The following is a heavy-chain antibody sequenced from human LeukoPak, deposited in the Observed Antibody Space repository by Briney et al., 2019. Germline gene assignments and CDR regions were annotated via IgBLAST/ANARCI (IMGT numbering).Heavy chain of an antibody. Sequence: GGSLRLSCAASGFTFSSYSMNWVRQAPGKGLEWVSAISSSSSYIHYADSVKGRFTISGDNAKNSLYLQMNSLRADDTAVYYCARDSSGWYHGMDVWGQGTTVTVSS. CDR1: GFTFSSYS. CDR3: ARDSSGWYHGMDV. V-gene: IGHV3-21*01. J-gene: IGHJ6*02. CDR2: ISSSSSYI. D-gene: IGHD6-19*01.